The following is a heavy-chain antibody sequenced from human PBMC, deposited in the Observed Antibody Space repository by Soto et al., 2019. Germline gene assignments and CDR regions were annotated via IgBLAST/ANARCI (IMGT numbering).Heavy chain of an antibody. Sequence: PGGSLRLSCAASGFTFSSYWMSWVRQAPGKGLEWVANIKQDGSEKYYVDSVKGRFTISRDNAKNSLYLQMNSLRAEDTAVYYCARAPQVLEFGFFDYWGQGTLVTVSS. D-gene: IGHD3-10*01. V-gene: IGHV3-7*03. CDR2: IKQDGSEK. J-gene: IGHJ4*02. CDR1: GFTFSSYW. CDR3: ARAPQVLEFGFFDY.